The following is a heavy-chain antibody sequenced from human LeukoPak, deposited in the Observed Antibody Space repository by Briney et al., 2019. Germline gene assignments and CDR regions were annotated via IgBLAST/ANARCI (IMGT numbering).Heavy chain of an antibody. J-gene: IGHJ4*02. CDR3: AREATYYYDSSGYWALDY. V-gene: IGHV3-21*01. CDR1: GFTFSSYS. D-gene: IGHD3-22*01. Sequence: GSLRLSCAASGFTFSSYSMNWGRQAPGKGLEWVSSISSSSSYIYYADSVKGRFTISRDNTKNSLYLQMNSLRAEDTAVYYCAREATYYYDSSGYWALDYWGQGTLVTVSS. CDR2: ISSSSSYI.